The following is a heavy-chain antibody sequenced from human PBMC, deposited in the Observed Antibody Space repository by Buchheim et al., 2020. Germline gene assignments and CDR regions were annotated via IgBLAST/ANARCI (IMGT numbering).Heavy chain of an antibody. CDR3: ARDLNY. Sequence: EVQLVESGGGLIQPGGSLRLSCAASGLTVSTNHMSWVRQTPGKGLEWVSLTSSDGNTYYVDSVKARFTISRDNSKNTLYLQMNSLRAEDTAVYYCARDLNYWGQGTL. CDR2: TSSDGNT. V-gene: IGHV3-53*01. D-gene: IGHD3-10*01. CDR1: GLTVSTNH. J-gene: IGHJ4*02.